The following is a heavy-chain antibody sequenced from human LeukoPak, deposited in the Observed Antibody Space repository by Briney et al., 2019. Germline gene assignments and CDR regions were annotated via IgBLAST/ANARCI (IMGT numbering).Heavy chain of an antibody. Sequence: SETLSLTCTVSGGSISSYYWSWIRQPPGKGLEWIGYIYYSGSTNYNPSLKSRVTISVDTSKNQFSLKLSSVTAADTAVYYCARGPDYDILTGYPYRGALDYWGQGTLVNVSS. CDR1: GGSISSYY. J-gene: IGHJ4*02. CDR3: ARGPDYDILTGYPYRGALDY. D-gene: IGHD3-9*01. V-gene: IGHV4-59*01. CDR2: IYYSGST.